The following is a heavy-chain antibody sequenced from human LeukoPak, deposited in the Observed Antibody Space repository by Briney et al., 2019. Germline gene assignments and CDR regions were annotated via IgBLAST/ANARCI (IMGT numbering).Heavy chain of an antibody. J-gene: IGHJ4*02. V-gene: IGHV1-46*01. CDR1: GYTFIAYY. CDR3: ARGGSLAVAPHLYYFDY. D-gene: IGHD6-19*01. CDR2: INPSGGST. Sequence: GASVKVSCKASGYTFIAYYIHWVRQAPGQGLEWMGIINPSGGSTTYAQNFQGRVTMTRDTFTSAVYMELSSLGSEDTAVYYCARGGSLAVAPHLYYFDYWGQGTLVTVSS.